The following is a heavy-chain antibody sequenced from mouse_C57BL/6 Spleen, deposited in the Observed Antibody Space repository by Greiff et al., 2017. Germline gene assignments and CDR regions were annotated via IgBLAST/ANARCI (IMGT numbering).Heavy chain of an antibody. Sequence: QVQLKESGAELVKPGASVKISCKASGYAFSSYWMNWVKQRPGKGLEWIGQIYPGDGDTNYNGKFKGKATLTADKSSSTAYMQLSSLTSEDSAVYFCARSGGNYVLDVWGTGTTGTVSS. D-gene: IGHD2-1*01. V-gene: IGHV1-80*01. CDR1: GYAFSSYW. CDR3: ARSGGNYVLDV. CDR2: IYPGDGDT. J-gene: IGHJ1*03.